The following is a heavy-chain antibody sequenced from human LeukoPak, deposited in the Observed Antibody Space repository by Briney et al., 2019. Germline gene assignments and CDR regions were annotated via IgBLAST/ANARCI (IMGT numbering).Heavy chain of an antibody. Sequence: ASVKVSCKASGYTFTSYGIIWVRQAPGQGLEWMGWISAYNGNTNYAQKLQGRVTMTTDTSTSTAYMELRSLRSDDTAVYYCARALKEDVVATTEDYWGQGTLATVSS. CDR1: GYTFTSYG. J-gene: IGHJ4*02. CDR2: ISAYNGNT. V-gene: IGHV1-18*01. CDR3: ARALKEDVVATTEDY. D-gene: IGHD5-12*01.